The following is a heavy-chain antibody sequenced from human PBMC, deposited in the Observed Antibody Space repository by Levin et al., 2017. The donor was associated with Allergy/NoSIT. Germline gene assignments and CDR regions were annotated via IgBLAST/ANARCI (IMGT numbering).Heavy chain of an antibody. CDR3: ARGLEYSGYDDY. CDR2: TRSKANGYTT. Sequence: GESLKISCAVSGFSLSDHYMDWVRQAPGEGLEWVGRTRSKANGYTTDYAASLKGRFTIPRDESKGSLYLQMNSLKTEDTAVYYCARGLEYSGYDDYWGQGTLVTVSS. CDR1: GFSLSDHY. V-gene: IGHV3-72*01. J-gene: IGHJ4*02. D-gene: IGHD5-12*01.